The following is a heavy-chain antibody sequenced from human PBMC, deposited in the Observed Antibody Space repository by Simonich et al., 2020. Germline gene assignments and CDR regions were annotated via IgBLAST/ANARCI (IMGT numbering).Heavy chain of an antibody. Sequence: QVQLQESCPGLVKPSETLSLTCTVSGGSISSYYWSWIRQPPGKGLEWIGYIYYSGSTNYNPSLKSRVTKSVDTSQNQFSLKLSSVTAADTAVYYCARSLGYYYYYYGMDVWGQGTTVTVSS. CDR2: IYYSGST. D-gene: IGHD1-26*01. J-gene: IGHJ6*02. CDR3: ARSLGYYYYYYGMDV. CDR1: GGSISSYY. V-gene: IGHV4-59*08.